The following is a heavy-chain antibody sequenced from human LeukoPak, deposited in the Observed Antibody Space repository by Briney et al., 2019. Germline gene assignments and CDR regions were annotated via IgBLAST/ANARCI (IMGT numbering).Heavy chain of an antibody. D-gene: IGHD1-26*01. Sequence: GGSLRLSCAASGFTFSNYWMGWVRQAPGKRPEWVANMNIDGSEKYYADSVRGRFTISRDNARNSVYLQMNSLRVEDTAVYYCARDPVEWELLLDCWGQGTLVTVSS. V-gene: IGHV3-7*01. CDR2: MNIDGSEK. J-gene: IGHJ4*02. CDR3: ARDPVEWELLLDC. CDR1: GFTFSNYW.